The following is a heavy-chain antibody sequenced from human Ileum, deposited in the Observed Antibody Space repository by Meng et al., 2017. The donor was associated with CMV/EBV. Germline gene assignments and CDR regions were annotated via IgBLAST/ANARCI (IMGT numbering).Heavy chain of an antibody. J-gene: IGHJ4*02. Sequence: LSCAASGFTGSESYMSWVRQAPGKGPEWISVIYNDGTKYYADSVKGRFTISRDNSKNTLYLQMNSLRAEDTAFYYCARYVNFGGDSNYWGQGTLVTVSS. V-gene: IGHV3-53*01. CDR2: IYNDGTK. CDR1: GFTGSESY. D-gene: IGHD2-21*02. CDR3: ARYVNFGGDSNY.